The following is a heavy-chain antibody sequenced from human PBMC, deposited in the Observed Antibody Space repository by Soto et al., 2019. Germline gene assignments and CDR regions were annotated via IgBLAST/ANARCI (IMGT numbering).Heavy chain of an antibody. V-gene: IGHV4-30-4*01. CDR1: CGSINNGGYY. D-gene: IGHD2-21*01. CDR2: IYYTGGT. Sequence: SETLSLTCTVSCGSINNGGYYWTWIRQPPGKGLEFIGYIYYTGGTSYNPSLRSRLAFSMDTSKNQFSLSLTSVTAADTAVYYCARQSIEASVSDWFDPWGQGLLVTVSS. J-gene: IGHJ5*02. CDR3: ARQSIEASVSDWFDP.